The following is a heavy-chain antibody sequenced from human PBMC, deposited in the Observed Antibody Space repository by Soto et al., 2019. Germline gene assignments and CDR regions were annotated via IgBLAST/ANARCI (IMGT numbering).Heavy chain of an antibody. J-gene: IGHJ4*02. CDR2: IWYDGSNK. CDR1: GFTFSSYG. V-gene: IGHV3-33*01. D-gene: IGHD5-12*01. CDR3: ASERGYSGYDTKPDFDY. Sequence: QVQLVESGGGVAQPGRSLRLSCAASGFTFSSYGMHWVRQAPGKGLEWVAVIWYDGSNKYYADSVKGRFTISRDNSKNTLYLQMNSLRAEDTAVYYCASERGYSGYDTKPDFDYWGQGTLVTVSS.